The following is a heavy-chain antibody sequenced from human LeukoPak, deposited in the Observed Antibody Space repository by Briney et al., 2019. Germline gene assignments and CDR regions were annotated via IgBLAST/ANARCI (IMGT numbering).Heavy chain of an antibody. J-gene: IGHJ4*02. CDR3: ARDVGTTGWHTFDY. Sequence: SQTLSLTCAISGDSVSSNNGAWNWIRQSPSRGLEWLGRTYYRSKWYNDYAGSLISRITISPDTSKNQFSLQLYSVTPEDTAVYYCARDVGTTGWHTFDYWGQGTLVTVSS. CDR2: TYYRSKWYN. D-gene: IGHD3-9*01. CDR1: GDSVSSNNGA. V-gene: IGHV6-1*01.